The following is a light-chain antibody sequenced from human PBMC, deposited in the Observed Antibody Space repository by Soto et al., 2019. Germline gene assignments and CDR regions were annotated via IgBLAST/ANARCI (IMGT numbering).Light chain of an antibody. CDR3: QTWGTGIRV. CDR1: SGHSNYA. CDR2: VNSDGSH. Sequence: QPVLTQSPSASASLGASVKLTCTLSSGHSNYAIAWHQQQPEKGPRYLMKVNSDGSHRKGDGIPDRFSGSSSGAQRYLTISSLQSEDEADYYCQTWGTGIRVFGTGTKLPS. J-gene: IGLJ1*01. V-gene: IGLV4-69*01.